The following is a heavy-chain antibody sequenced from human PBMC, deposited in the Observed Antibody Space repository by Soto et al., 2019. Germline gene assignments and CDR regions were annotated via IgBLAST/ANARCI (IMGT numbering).Heavy chain of an antibody. V-gene: IGHV4-39*01. Sequence: PSVTLSLTCTVSGDSIGTTHSYRAWIRQSPGKGLEWIGNIHYSGSTYYMPSLRSRVTLSVDTSKNQFSLRLTSVTAEDTAVYYCARHEGNGNVWPLDYWGQGILVTVSS. J-gene: IGHJ4*02. CDR1: GDSIGTTHSY. CDR2: IHYSGST. CDR3: ARHEGNGNVWPLDY. D-gene: IGHD2-8*01.